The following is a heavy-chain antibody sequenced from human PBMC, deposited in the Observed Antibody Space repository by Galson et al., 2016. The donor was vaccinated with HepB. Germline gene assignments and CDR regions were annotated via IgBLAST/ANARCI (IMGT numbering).Heavy chain of an antibody. CDR2: ILPVFGSA. CDR1: GGTFSTKT. J-gene: IGHJ4*02. D-gene: IGHD3-10*01. Sequence: SVKVSCKASGGTFSTKTISWVRQAPGQGLEWVGGILPVFGSANYPQKFQGRVTITADESTSTGYMELSSLTSEDTAVYYCARGFFYGSGTYPCYFDYWGPGTLITVSS. V-gene: IGHV1-69*13. CDR3: ARGFFYGSGTYPCYFDY.